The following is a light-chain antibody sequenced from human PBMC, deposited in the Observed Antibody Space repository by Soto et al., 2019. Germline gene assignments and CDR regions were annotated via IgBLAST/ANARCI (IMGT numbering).Light chain of an antibody. CDR2: EVS. CDR1: SRYVGGYNY. Sequence: HSVLAQPHPASESPGHSVTISCPGTSRYVGGYNYVSWYQQHPGKAPKLMIYEVSKRPSGVPDRFSGSKSGNTASLTVSGLQAEDEADYYCSSYAGSNNYVFGTGTKVTVL. CDR3: SSYAGSNNYV. V-gene: IGLV2-8*01. J-gene: IGLJ1*01.